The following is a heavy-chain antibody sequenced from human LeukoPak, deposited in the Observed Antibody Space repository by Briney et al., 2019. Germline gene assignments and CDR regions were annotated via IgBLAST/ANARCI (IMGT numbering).Heavy chain of an antibody. CDR2: MSYDGNNN. Sequence: HPGGSLRLSCVTSGFTFLDYAVHWVRQAPGKGLEWVAVMSYDGNNNYYVDSVKGRFTLSRDSSKNTLYLQMNSLRPEDTAVYYCTREWGAAADYWGQGTLVTVSS. V-gene: IGHV3-30-3*01. J-gene: IGHJ4*02. D-gene: IGHD6-13*01. CDR1: GFTFLDYA. CDR3: TREWGAAADY.